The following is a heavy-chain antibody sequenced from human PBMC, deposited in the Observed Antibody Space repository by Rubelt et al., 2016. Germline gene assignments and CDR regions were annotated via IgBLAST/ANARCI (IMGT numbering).Heavy chain of an antibody. V-gene: IGHV1-18*01. CDR1: GYTFTSYG. D-gene: IGHD6-6*01. J-gene: IGHJ2*01. CDR2: ISAYNGKT. CDR3: ARDRIRIAARQGWYFDL. Sequence: QVQLVQSGAEVKKPGASVKVSCKASGYTFTSYGISWVRQAPGQGLEWMGWISAYNGKTTYAQKRQGRVTMTTDTSTSTAYRELRSLRSDDTAVYYCARDRIRIAARQGWYFDLWGRGTLVTVSS.